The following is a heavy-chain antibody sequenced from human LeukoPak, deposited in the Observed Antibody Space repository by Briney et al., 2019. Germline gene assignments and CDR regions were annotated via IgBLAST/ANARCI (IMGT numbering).Heavy chain of an antibody. CDR1: GFTFSSYG. D-gene: IGHD3-22*01. J-gene: IGHJ4*02. CDR3: AKDPTHYRVWDYYETIGLSY. CDR2: ISYDGSNK. V-gene: IGHV3-30*18. Sequence: GGSLRLSCAASGFTFSSYGMHWVRQAPGKGLEWVAVISYDGSNKYYADSVKGRFTISRDNSKNTLNLHMNSLRAEDTAVYYCAKDPTHYRVWDYYETIGLSYWGQGTLVTVSS.